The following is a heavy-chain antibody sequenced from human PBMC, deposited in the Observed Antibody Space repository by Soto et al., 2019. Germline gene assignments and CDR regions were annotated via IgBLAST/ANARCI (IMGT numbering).Heavy chain of an antibody. D-gene: IGHD3-22*01. CDR1: GYTCTSCG. CDR2: ISAYNGNT. Sequence: ASVKVSCKASGYTCTSCGISWVRQAPGQGLEWMGWISAYNGNTDYAQKLQGRVAMTTDTSTSTAYMELRNLRSDATAVYYCARDYDSSRQSRLSYYYSGMDVWGQGTTVTVSS. V-gene: IGHV1-18*04. J-gene: IGHJ6*02. CDR3: ARDYDSSRQSRLSYYYSGMDV.